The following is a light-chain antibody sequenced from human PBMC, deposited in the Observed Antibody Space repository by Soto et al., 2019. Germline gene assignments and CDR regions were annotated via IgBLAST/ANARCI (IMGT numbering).Light chain of an antibody. Sequence: QSALTQPASVSGSPGQSITISCTGTSSDVGGYNYVSWYQQHPGKAPKLMIYDVSNRPSGVSNRFSGSKSGNTASLTISGRQAEDEADYYCSSYTRSSSLYVFGTGTKLTVL. J-gene: IGLJ1*01. CDR2: DVS. CDR3: SSYTRSSSLYV. V-gene: IGLV2-14*01. CDR1: SSDVGGYNY.